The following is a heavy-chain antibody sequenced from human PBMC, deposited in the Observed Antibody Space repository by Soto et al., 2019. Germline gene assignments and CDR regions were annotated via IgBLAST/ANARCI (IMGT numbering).Heavy chain of an antibody. D-gene: IGHD1-1*01. Sequence: QVHLVQSGAEVRKPGASVKVSCKGSGYTFTSYGITWGRQAPGQGLEWMGWISAHNGNTNYAQKLQGRVTVTRDTSTSTAYMELWSLRSDDTAVYYCARGRYGDYWGQGALVTVSS. V-gene: IGHV1-18*01. CDR3: ARGRYGDY. CDR1: GYTFTSYG. J-gene: IGHJ4*02. CDR2: ISAHNGNT.